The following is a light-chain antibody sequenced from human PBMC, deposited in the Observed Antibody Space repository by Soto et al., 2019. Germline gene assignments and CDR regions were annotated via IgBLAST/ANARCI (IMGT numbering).Light chain of an antibody. CDR2: DVS. Sequence: DIQMTQSPSTLSASVGDRVTITCRASQSISNWLAWYQQKPGKAPKLLIYDVSRLESGVPSRFSGSGSGTECTLTISSLQPDDVATYYCQQYNSYPWTFGQGTKVEIK. CDR3: QQYNSYPWT. CDR1: QSISNW. J-gene: IGKJ1*01. V-gene: IGKV1-5*01.